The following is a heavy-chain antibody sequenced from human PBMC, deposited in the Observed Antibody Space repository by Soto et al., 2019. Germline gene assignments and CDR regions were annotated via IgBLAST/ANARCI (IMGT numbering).Heavy chain of an antibody. CDR1: GGSISSGDYY. CDR2: IYYSGST. V-gene: IGHV4-30-4*08. J-gene: IGHJ4*02. CDR3: ARDRMYDSSGYYYPHCDY. D-gene: IGHD3-22*01. Sequence: SETLSLTCTVSGGSISSGDYYWSWIRQHPGKGLEWIGYIYYSGSTYYNPSLKSRVTISVDTSKNQFSLKLSSVTAADTAVYYCARDRMYDSSGYYYPHCDYWGQGTLVTVSS.